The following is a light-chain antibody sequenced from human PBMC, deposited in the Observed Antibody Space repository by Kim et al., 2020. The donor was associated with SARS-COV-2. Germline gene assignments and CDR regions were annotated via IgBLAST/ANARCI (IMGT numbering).Light chain of an antibody. V-gene: IGKV1-9*01. Sequence: DIQLTQSPSFLSASLGDRVTITCRASQGIISSLARYQQKPGRAPKLLIYDASTLQSGVPSRFGGSGSGTEFTLTISSLQPEDSATYYCQHLYTYPFSFGPGTKVDIK. CDR1: QGIISS. CDR3: QHLYTYPFS. CDR2: DAS. J-gene: IGKJ3*01.